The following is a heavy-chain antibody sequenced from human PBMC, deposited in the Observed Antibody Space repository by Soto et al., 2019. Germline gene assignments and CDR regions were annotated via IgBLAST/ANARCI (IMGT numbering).Heavy chain of an antibody. Sequence: EEQLLESGGGLVQPGGPLRLSCVVSGFTFTSFAMSWVRQAPGKGLEWVSTINDRGDTTYYADSVKGRFTISRDNSKNTLYLQMNSLRAEDTAVYSCCLGWYFDLWGRGTLVTVSS. D-gene: IGHD7-27*01. J-gene: IGHJ2*01. CDR2: INDRGDTT. V-gene: IGHV3-23*01. CDR1: GFTFTSFA. CDR3: CLGWYFDL.